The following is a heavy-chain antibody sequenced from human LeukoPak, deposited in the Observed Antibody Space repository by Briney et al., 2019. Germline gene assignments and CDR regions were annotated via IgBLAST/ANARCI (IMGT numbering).Heavy chain of an antibody. Sequence: GGSLRLSCAASGFTFSSYWMHWVRQAPGKGLVWVSGINSDGSSTSYADSVKGRFTISRDNAKNTLYLQMNSLRAEDTAVYYCVRDGPGHITIFGVVNYWGQGTLVTVSS. V-gene: IGHV3-74*01. D-gene: IGHD3-3*01. J-gene: IGHJ4*02. CDR2: INSDGSST. CDR3: VRDGPGHITIFGVVNY. CDR1: GFTFSSYW.